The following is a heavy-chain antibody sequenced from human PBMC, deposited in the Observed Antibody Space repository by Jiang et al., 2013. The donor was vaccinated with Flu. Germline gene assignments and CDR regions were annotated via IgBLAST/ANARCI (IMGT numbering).Heavy chain of an antibody. V-gene: IGHV3-9*01. J-gene: IGHJ6*02. CDR2: ISWNSGSI. CDR1: GFTFDDYA. D-gene: IGHD3-16*01. CDR3: AKDKFGYYGMDV. Sequence: VQLVESGGGLVQPGRSLRLSCAASGFTFDDYAMHWVRQAPGKGLEWVSGISWNSGSIGYADSVKGRFTISRDNAKNSLYLQMNSLRAEDTALYYCAKDKFGYYGMDVWGQGTTVTVSS.